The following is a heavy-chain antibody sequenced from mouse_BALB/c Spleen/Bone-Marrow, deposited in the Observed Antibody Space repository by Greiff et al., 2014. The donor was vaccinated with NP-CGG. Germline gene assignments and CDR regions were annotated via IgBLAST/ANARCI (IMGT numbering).Heavy chain of an antibody. CDR2: IDPANGNT. D-gene: IGHD1-1*01. J-gene: IGHJ3*01. V-gene: IGHV14-3*02. Sequence: EVQRVESGAELVKPGASVKLSCTASGFNIKDTYMHWVKQRPEQGLEWIGRIDPANGNTKYDPKFQGKATITADTSSNTAYLQLSSLTSEDTAVYYCAAHYYGSSYGFAYWGQGTLVTVSA. CDR3: AAHYYGSSYGFAY. CDR1: GFNIKDTY.